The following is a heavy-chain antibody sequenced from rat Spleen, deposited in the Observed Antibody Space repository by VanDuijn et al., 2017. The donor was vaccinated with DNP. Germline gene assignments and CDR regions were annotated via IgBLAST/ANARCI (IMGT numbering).Heavy chain of an antibody. V-gene: IGHV5-31*01. CDR3: TRGAD. D-gene: IGHD4-1*01. CDR2: ITSSGGTT. Sequence: EVQVVESGGDLVQPGRSLKLSCVASGFTFNNYLMTWIRQVPGKGLEWVASITSSGGTTYYPDSVKGRFTISRDNAKNTQYLQMDSLRSEDTATYYCTRGADWGQGVMVTVSS. J-gene: IGHJ2*01. CDR1: GFTFNNYL.